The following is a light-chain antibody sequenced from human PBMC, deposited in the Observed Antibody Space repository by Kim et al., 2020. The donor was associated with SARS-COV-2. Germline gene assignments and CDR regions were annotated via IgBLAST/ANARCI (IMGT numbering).Light chain of an antibody. Sequence: LSPGERATLSCRASQSVSTTYLTWYQQKPGQAPRLLIYGASSRATGIPDRFSGSGSGTDFTLTINRLEPEDFAVYYCQQYGRSPYTFGQGTKLEI. CDR1: QSVSTTY. J-gene: IGKJ2*01. CDR3: QQYGRSPYT. V-gene: IGKV3-20*01. CDR2: GAS.